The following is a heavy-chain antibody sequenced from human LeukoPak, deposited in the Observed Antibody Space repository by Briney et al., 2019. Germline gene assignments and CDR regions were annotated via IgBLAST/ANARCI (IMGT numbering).Heavy chain of an antibody. D-gene: IGHD2-2*01. CDR1: VDSVSSNSVI. CDR3: ARRLTQYDCFDP. CDR2: TYYRSTWYN. Sequence: SQTLSLTCAISVDSVSSNSVIWNWIRQSPSRGLEWLGRTYYRSTWYNDYAVSVRGRITVNPDTSKNQFSLHLNSVTPEDTAVYYCARRLTQYDCFDPWGQGILVTVSS. V-gene: IGHV6-1*01. J-gene: IGHJ5*02.